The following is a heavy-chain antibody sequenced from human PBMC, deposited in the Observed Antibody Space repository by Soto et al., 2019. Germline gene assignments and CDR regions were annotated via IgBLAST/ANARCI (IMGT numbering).Heavy chain of an antibody. CDR2: IYHSGST. Sequence: QVQLQESGPGLVKPSGTLSLTCAVSGGSISSSNWWSWVSQPPGKGLEWIGEIYHSGSTNYNPSLRRHVTIQADKTKRNPSLRLSSVTAADTDVYSSARRSCVSTSCYVGYYGIDVWGQGTTVTVSS. D-gene: IGHD2-2*01. J-gene: IGHJ6*02. CDR1: GGSISSSNW. V-gene: IGHV4-4*02. CDR3: ARRSCVSTSCYVGYYGIDV.